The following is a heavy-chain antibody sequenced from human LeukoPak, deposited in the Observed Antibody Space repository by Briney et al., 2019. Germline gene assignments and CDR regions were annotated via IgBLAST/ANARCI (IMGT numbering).Heavy chain of an antibody. D-gene: IGHD3-22*01. CDR2: INHSGST. CDR1: GGSFSGYY. Sequence: SETLSLTCAVYGGSFSGYYWSWIRQPPGKGLEWIGEINHSGSTNYNPSLKSRVTISVDTSKNQFSLKLSSVTAADTAVYYCARQRSYYDSSGYYYYYYYMDVWGKGTTVTISS. V-gene: IGHV4-34*01. CDR3: ARQRSYYDSSGYYYYYYYMDV. J-gene: IGHJ6*03.